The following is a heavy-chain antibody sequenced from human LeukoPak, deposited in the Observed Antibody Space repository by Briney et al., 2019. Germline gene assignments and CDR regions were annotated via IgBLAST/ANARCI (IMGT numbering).Heavy chain of an antibody. D-gene: IGHD2-21*01. V-gene: IGHV4-34*01. CDR2: INHSGST. Sequence: SETLSLTCAVYGGSFSGYYWSWIRQPPGKGLEWIGEINHSGSTNYNPSLKSRVTISVDTSKNQFSLKLSSVTAADTAVYYCAIADPSYYYYGMDVWGQGTTVTVSS. CDR1: GGSFSGYY. J-gene: IGHJ6*02. CDR3: AIADPSYYYYGMDV.